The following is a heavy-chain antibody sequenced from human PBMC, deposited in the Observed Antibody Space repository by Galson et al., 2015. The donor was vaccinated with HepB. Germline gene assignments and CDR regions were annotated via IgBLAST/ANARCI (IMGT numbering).Heavy chain of an antibody. V-gene: IGHV1-18*01. D-gene: IGHD1-26*01. CDR2: ISAYNGKT. CDR3: ARAGAPSTEDWFDP. CDR1: GYTFTNYG. J-gene: IGHJ5*02. Sequence: SCKASGYTFTNYGINWVRQAPGQGLEWMGWISAYNGKTVYAQKLQGRLTMTTHTFTSTAYMELRSLRLDDTAFYYCARAGAPSTEDWFDPWGQGTLVTVSS.